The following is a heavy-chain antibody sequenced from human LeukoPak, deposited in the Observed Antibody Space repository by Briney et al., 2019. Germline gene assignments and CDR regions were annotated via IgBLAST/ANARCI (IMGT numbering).Heavy chain of an antibody. CDR3: ARELYGGNHNWFDP. D-gene: IGHD4-23*01. CDR2: IYYSGST. J-gene: IGHJ5*02. CDR1: GGSVSSGSYY. V-gene: IGHV4-61*01. Sequence: SETLSLTCTVSGGSVSSGSYYWSWIRQPPGKGLEWIGYIYYSGSTNYNPSLKSRVTISVDTSKNQFSLKLSSVTAADTAVYYCARELYGGNHNWFDPWGQGTLVTVSS.